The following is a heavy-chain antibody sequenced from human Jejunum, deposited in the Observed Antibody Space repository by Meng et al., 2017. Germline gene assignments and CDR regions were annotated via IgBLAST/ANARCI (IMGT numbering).Heavy chain of an antibody. CDR3: ARMWFGELQGDF. Sequence: ASVKVSCKASGYTFIDYYMHWVRQAPGQGPEWMGWINPNGDGTRFAQKFQGRVTMTRDTSISTAYMELSSLRSDDTAVYYCARMWFGELQGDFWGQGTLVTVSS. CDR2: INPNGDGT. J-gene: IGHJ4*02. D-gene: IGHD3-10*01. CDR1: GYTFIDYY. V-gene: IGHV1-2*02.